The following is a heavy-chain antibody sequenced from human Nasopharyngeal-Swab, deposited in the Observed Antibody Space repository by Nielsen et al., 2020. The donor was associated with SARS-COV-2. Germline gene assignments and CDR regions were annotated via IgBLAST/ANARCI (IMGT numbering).Heavy chain of an antibody. CDR2: IYYSGST. V-gene: IGHV4-39*01. Sequence: SETLSLTCTVSGGPISSSSYYWGWIRQPPGKGLEWIGSIYYSGSTSYNPSLKSRVTISVDTSKNQFSLKLSSVTAADTAVYYCAGVSMDFDYWGQGTLVTVSS. CDR3: AGVSMDFDY. D-gene: IGHD5-24*01. CDR1: GGPISSSSYY. J-gene: IGHJ4*02.